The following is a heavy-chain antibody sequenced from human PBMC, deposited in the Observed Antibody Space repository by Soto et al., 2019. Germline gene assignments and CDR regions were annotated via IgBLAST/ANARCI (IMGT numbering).Heavy chain of an antibody. D-gene: IGHD6-13*01. J-gene: IGHJ4*02. CDR3: ARDRGIAAAVNERYYFDY. V-gene: IGHV1-18*01. CDR2: ISAYNGNT. Sequence: QVQLVQSGAEVKKPGASVKVSCKASGYTFTSYGISWVRKAPGQGLEWMGWISAYNGNTNYAQKLQGRVTMTTDTSTSTAYMELRSLRSDDTAVYYCARDRGIAAAVNERYYFDYWGQGTLVTVSS. CDR1: GYTFTSYG.